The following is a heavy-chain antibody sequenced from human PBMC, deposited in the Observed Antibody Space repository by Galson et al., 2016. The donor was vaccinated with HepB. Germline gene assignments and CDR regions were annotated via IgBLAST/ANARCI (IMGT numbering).Heavy chain of an antibody. CDR3: WSGYTSGI. CDR2: INEDASRT. V-gene: IGHV3-7*01. D-gene: IGHD6-19*01. J-gene: IGHJ3*02. Sequence: SLRLSCAASGFRFSAYWLAWVRQAPGKGLEYVANINEDASRTHYLDSAKGRFTISRDNAKNSVALQMDSLRADDTALYYCWSGYTSGIWGQGTRVTVSS. CDR1: GFRFSAYW.